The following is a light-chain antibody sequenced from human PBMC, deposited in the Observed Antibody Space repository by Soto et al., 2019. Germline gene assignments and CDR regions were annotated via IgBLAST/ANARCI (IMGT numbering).Light chain of an antibody. Sequence: QSALTQPPSASGSPGQSVTISCAGTSSDVGGYNYVSWYQQYPGKVPKLMIYEVSERPSGVPDRFSGSKSGNTAFPTVSGLQAEDEADYYCLSYADTAYVFGTGTKVT. CDR1: SSDVGGYNY. V-gene: IGLV2-8*01. CDR2: EVS. CDR3: LSYADTAYV. J-gene: IGLJ1*01.